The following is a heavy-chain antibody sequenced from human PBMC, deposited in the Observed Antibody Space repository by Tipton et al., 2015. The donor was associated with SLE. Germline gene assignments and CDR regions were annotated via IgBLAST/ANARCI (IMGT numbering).Heavy chain of an antibody. J-gene: IGHJ4*02. D-gene: IGHD6-13*01. Sequence: TLSLTCTVSGGSISSYVWTWIRQPPGKGLEWIGYIYDSGSTNYNPSLKSRVTISVDTSKNQFSLNLSAVTAADTAVYYCARDGDAAAGFDYWGQGTLVTVSS. CDR3: ARDGDAAAGFDY. CDR1: GGSISSYV. CDR2: IYDSGST. V-gene: IGHV4-59*01.